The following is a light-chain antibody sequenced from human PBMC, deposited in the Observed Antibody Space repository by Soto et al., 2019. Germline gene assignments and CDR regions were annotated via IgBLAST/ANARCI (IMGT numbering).Light chain of an antibody. CDR1: QSVSSY. Sequence: ESLFTQLPTALSLPPLEGPTHYCRASQSVSSYLAWYLQIPGQVPRLLIYDASNRATGIPARFSGSGSGRDFTLTISSLEPEDFAVYYCQQRSNWLITYGQGTRLEI. CDR2: DAS. V-gene: IGKV3-11*02. J-gene: IGKJ5*01. CDR3: QQRSNWLIT.